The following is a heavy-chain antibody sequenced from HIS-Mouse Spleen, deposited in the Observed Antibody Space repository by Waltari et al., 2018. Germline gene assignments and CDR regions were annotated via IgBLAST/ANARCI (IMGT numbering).Heavy chain of an antibody. Sequence: QLQLQESGPGLVKPSETLSLTCTVSGGSISSSSYYWGWIRQPPGKGLGWIGSIYYSGSTDYNPPLKSRVTISVDTSKNQFSLKLSSVTAADTAVYYCAREIPYSSSWYDWYFDLWGRGTLVTVSS. CDR1: GGSISSSSYY. J-gene: IGHJ2*01. D-gene: IGHD6-13*01. V-gene: IGHV4-39*07. CDR3: AREIPYSSSWYDWYFDL. CDR2: IYYSGST.